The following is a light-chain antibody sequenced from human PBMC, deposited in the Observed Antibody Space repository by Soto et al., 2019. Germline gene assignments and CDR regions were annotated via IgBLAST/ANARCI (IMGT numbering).Light chain of an antibody. CDR2: KAS. CDR3: KQYHTYWWT. J-gene: IGKJ1*01. CDR1: QTIINW. V-gene: IGKV1-5*03. Sequence: DIQMTQSPSTLSASVGDRVTITCRASQTIINWLAWYQQKPGKAPKLLIYKASTLECEVLSRFSGSGSETEFTLTINTLPPDDSATYYCKQYHTYWWTLRQG.